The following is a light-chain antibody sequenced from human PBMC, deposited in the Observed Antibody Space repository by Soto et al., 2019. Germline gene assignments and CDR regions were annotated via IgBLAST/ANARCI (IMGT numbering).Light chain of an antibody. CDR3: QQRTNWPFT. CDR2: DAS. Sequence: EIVSTQSPATLSLSPGERATLSCRASQSVSSYLAWFQQTPGQAPRLLIYDASNRATGVPARFSGSGSGTDFTLTISSLEPDDFAVYYCQQRTNWPFTFGQGTKLEIK. V-gene: IGKV3-11*01. CDR1: QSVSSY. J-gene: IGKJ2*01.